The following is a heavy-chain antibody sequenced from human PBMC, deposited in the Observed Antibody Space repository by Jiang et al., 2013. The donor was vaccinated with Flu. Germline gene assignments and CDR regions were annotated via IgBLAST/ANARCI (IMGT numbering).Heavy chain of an antibody. D-gene: IGHD3-10*01. J-gene: IGHJ3*02. V-gene: IGHV4-39*01. Sequence: SISRSVYYWVWIRQPPRKGLEWIGTIYYMGIPTTTRPSMSRLTISVDTSNDQFSLRLSSVTAADTAVYYCARQIGDTMVRGVTRDAFDIWGQGTMVTVSS. CDR2: IYYMGIP. CDR1: SISRSVYY. CDR3: ARQIGDTMVRGVTRDAFDI.